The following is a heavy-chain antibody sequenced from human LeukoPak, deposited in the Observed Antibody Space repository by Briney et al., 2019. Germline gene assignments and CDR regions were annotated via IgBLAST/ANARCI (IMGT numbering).Heavy chain of an antibody. D-gene: IGHD3-22*01. CDR2: ISYDGSNK. V-gene: IGHV3-30*18. CDR3: AKEFARYYDSSGCSIDY. CDR1: GFTFSSYG. J-gene: IGHJ4*02. Sequence: GGSLRLSCAASGFTFSSYGMHWVRQAPGKGLEWVAVISYDGSNKYYADSVKGRFTISRDNSKNTLYLQMNSLRAEDTAVYYCAKEFARYYDSSGCSIDYWGQGTLVTVSS.